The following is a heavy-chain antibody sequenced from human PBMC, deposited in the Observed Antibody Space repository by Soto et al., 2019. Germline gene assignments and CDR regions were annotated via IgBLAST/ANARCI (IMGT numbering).Heavy chain of an antibody. D-gene: IGHD5-18*01. CDR2: IYYSGIS. J-gene: IGHJ6*02. CDR1: GGSTSSGGFH. V-gene: IGHV4-31*03. Sequence: SETLSLTCTVSGGSTSSGGFHWSWIRQHPGKGLEWIGYIYYSGISYYNPSLKSRVSISLDTSRNQFSMTLNSVTAADTAVYYCARNGYAYGMDVWGRGATVTVSS. CDR3: ARNGYAYGMDV.